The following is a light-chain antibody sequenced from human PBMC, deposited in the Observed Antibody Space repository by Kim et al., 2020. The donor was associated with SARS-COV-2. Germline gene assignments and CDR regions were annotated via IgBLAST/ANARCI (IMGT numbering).Light chain of an antibody. CDR2: EDR. CDR3: QAWDNNNVV. CDR1: KLWEKY. V-gene: IGLV3-1*01. Sequence: VAPGHIVRIPCAGDKLWEKYVSCYQKRAGQSPVVVIYEDRMRPSGIPERFSGFNSGNTATLTISGTQALDVADYYCQAWDNNNVVFGGGTQLTVL. J-gene: IGLJ2*01.